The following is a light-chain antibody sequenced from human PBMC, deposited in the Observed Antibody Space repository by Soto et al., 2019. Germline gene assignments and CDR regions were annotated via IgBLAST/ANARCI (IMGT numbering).Light chain of an antibody. CDR1: QSISSW. V-gene: IGKV1-5*03. CDR2: KAS. CDR3: QQYNSYSPT. J-gene: IGKJ1*01. Sequence: DIQMTQSPSSLSASVRDTVTITCRASQSISSWLAWYQQKPGKDPKLLIYKASSLESGVPSRFSGSGSGTEFTLTISSLQPDDFATYYCQQYNSYSPTFGQGTKVDI.